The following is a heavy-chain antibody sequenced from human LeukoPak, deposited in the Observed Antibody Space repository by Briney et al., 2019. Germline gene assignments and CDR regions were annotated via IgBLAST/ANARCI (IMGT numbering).Heavy chain of an antibody. CDR3: ARPGLYCSGGSCYPFEN. V-gene: IGHV3-15*01. CDR1: GFTFNNAW. D-gene: IGHD2-15*01. J-gene: IGHJ4*02. CDR2: VKTKTDGGTT. Sequence: GGSLRLSCAASGFTFNNAWMSWVRQAPGKGLEWVGRVKTKTDGGTTDYAAPVKGRFTISRDDSKNTLYLQMNSLRVEDTAIYYCARPGLYCSGGSCYPFENWGQGNLVTVSS.